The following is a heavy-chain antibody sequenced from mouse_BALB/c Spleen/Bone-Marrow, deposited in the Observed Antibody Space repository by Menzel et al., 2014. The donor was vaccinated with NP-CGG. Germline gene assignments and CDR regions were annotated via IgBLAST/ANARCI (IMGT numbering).Heavy chain of an antibody. CDR1: GFTFSSFA. J-gene: IGHJ2*01. CDR2: ISSGSSTI. Sequence: EVQGVESGGGLVQPGGSRKLSCAASGFTFSSFAMHWVRQAPEKGLEWVAYISSGSSTIYYADTVMGRFTISRDNPKNTLFLQMTSLRSEDTAMYYCARSGSSSGNFDYWGQGTTLTVSS. V-gene: IGHV5-17*02. D-gene: IGHD1-1*01. CDR3: ARSGSSSGNFDY.